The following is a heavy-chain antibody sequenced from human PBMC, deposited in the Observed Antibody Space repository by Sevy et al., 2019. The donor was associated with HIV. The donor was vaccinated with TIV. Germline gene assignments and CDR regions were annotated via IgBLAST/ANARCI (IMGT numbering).Heavy chain of an antibody. CDR2: TSYDGSHN. J-gene: IGHJ1*01. CDR1: GFIFSNFA. Sequence: GGSLRLSCTVSGFIFSNFAMHWVRQAPGKGLEWVAVTSYDGSHNYYADSVKGRFTVSRDNSRNILSLEMSSLRRDDTAVYYCARGENDDEFFQYWGQGTLVTVSS. V-gene: IGHV3-30*04. D-gene: IGHD1-26*01. CDR3: ARGENDDEFFQY.